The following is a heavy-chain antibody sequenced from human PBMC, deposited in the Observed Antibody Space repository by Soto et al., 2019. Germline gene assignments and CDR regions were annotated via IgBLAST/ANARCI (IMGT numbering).Heavy chain of an antibody. CDR3: ARGLGREYQDNRNYFHLDY. V-gene: IGHV3-53*01. J-gene: IGHJ4*02. D-gene: IGHD1-20*01. CDR1: GSTVSSNY. Sequence: GSLRLSCAASGSTVSSNYLTWVRQAPGEGLKWVSVLYPNGRAFYADSVKGRFTISTDNSQNSVYLLMNTLRAEDTAIYYRARGLGREYQDNRNYFHLDYWSQGTLVTVSS. CDR2: LYPNGRA.